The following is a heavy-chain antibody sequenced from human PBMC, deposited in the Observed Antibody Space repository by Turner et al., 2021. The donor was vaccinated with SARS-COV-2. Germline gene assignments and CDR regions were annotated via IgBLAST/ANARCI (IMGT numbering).Heavy chain of an antibody. CDR3: ETGSPLGGARGGGWFDP. Sequence: QVQLVQSGAEVKKPGASVKVSCKVSGYTLIELSMHWVRQAPGKGLGGVGGFDPEDGEKIHAQKFQGRGTMTEDTSTDPAYMELSSLRSEDTAVYYWETGSPLGGARGGGWFDPWGQGTLVTVSS. V-gene: IGHV1-24*01. J-gene: IGHJ5*02. D-gene: IGHD3-16*01. CDR1: GYTLIELS. CDR2: FDPEDGEK.